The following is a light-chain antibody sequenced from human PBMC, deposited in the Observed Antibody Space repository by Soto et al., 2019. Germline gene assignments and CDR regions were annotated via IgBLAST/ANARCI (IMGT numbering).Light chain of an antibody. CDR1: QSISSSY. J-gene: IGKJ3*01. Sequence: EIVLTQSPGTLSLSPGERATLSCRASQSISSSYLAWYQQKPGQAPRLLVYGASSRATGIPDRFSGSGSGTDFTLTISSLEPEDFAVYYCQQYCSSRFTFGPRTKVDIK. CDR3: QQYCSSRFT. CDR2: GAS. V-gene: IGKV3-20*01.